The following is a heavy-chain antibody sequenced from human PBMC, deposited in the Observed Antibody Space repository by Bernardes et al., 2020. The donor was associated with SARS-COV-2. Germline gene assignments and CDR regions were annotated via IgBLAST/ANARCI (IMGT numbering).Heavy chain of an antibody. CDR2: IYSSGRS. V-gene: IGHV4-39*01. J-gene: IGHJ6*02. CDR1: GGSLSSSNYY. D-gene: IGHD2-21*02. CDR3: AGSSCGIDCYIGGLRSWDYGMDV. Sequence: SETLSLTCTVSGGSLSSSNYYWGWIRQPPGKGLEWIGSIYSSGRSYYNPSLPSRVSESVATSKTQFSLRLSFVTAADTAVYYCAGSSCGIDCYIGGLRSWDYGMDVWGQGTTVTVSS.